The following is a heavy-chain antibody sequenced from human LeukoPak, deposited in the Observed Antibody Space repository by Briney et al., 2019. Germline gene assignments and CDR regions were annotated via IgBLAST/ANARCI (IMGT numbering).Heavy chain of an antibody. CDR2: ISGSGNRT. J-gene: IGHJ4*02. Sequence: GGSLRLFCVGSGLTFSHYGVSWVRQAPGKGLEWVSGISGSGNRTYYIDSVKGRFTISRDNSKNTLYLQMNSLRAEDTAVYYCAVRPVRSKDIVVVVAAKDYWGQGTLVTVSS. V-gene: IGHV3-23*01. D-gene: IGHD2-15*01. CDR3: AVRPVRSKDIVVVVAAKDY. CDR1: GLTFSHYG.